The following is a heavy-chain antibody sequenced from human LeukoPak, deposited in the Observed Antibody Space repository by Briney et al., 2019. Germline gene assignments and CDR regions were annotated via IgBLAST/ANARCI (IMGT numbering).Heavy chain of an antibody. CDR1: GFTFDDYA. D-gene: IGHD6-19*01. V-gene: IGHV3-9*01. CDR2: ISWNSGSI. CDR3: AKGASIAVAGTLDY. J-gene: IGHJ4*02. Sequence: GGSLRLSCAVSGFTFDDYAMHWVRQAPGKGLEWVPGISWNSGSIDYADSVEGRFTISRDNAKNSLYLQMNSLRAEDTALYYCAKGASIAVAGTLDYWGQGTLVTVSS.